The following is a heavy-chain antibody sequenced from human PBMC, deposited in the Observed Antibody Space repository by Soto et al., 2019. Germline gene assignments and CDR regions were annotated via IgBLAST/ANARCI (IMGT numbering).Heavy chain of an antibody. CDR2: IYPGDSDT. D-gene: IGHD3-3*01. CDR1: GFSFSTHW. J-gene: IGHJ6*02. CDR3: ARSLYQFLSGYADYYYNGLDV. V-gene: IGHV5-51*01. Sequence: EVQLVQSGAEVKKAGESLKISCKASGFSFSTHWIAWVRQMPGKGLEWMGIIYPGDSDTRYSPSFQGQVSISVDESIDTAYLQWRSLTASDTAMYFCARSLYQFLSGYADYYYNGLDVWGQGTTVTVSS.